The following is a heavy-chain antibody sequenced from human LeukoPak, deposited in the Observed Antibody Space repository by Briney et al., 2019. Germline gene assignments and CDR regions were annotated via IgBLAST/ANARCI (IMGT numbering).Heavy chain of an antibody. D-gene: IGHD4-17*01. Sequence: GGSLRLSCAASGFTFSSYSMNWVRQAPGKGLEWVSSISSSSSYIYYADSVKGRFTISRDNAKNSLYLQMNSLRAEDTAVYYCARDATVTTYRVYDYWGQGTLVTVSS. CDR3: ARDATVTTYRVYDY. V-gene: IGHV3-21*01. CDR2: ISSSSSYI. CDR1: GFTFSSYS. J-gene: IGHJ4*02.